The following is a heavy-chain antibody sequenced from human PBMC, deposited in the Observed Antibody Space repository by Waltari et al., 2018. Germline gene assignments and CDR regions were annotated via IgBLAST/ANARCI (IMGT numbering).Heavy chain of an antibody. V-gene: IGHV3-23*01. J-gene: IGHJ4*02. CDR3: AKDSGIFTMIVVAPTLGFDY. D-gene: IGHD3-22*01. CDR1: GFTFSSYA. CDR2: ISGSGGST. Sequence: EVQLLESGGCLVQPGGSLSLSCAASGFTFSSYAMSWVRPAPGKGLGWVSAISGSGGSTYYADSVKGRFTISRDNSKNTLYLQMNSLRAEDTAVYYCAKDSGIFTMIVVAPTLGFDYWGQGTLVTVSS.